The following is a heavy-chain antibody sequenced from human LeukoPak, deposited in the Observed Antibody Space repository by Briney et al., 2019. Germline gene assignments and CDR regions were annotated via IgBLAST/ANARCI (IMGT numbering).Heavy chain of an antibody. V-gene: IGHV3-23*01. J-gene: IGHJ3*01. CDR1: RFTFGSYA. D-gene: IGHD6-19*01. CDR2: ISVSGGTT. Sequence: GSLRLSCAASRFTFGSYAMTWVRQAPGKGLEWVSSISVSGGTTYYADSVKGRFTISRDNSKNTLYLQMNSLRAEDTAVYFCAKGRVWQWPVGGFDVWGLGTMVTVSS. CDR3: AKGRVWQWPVGGFDV.